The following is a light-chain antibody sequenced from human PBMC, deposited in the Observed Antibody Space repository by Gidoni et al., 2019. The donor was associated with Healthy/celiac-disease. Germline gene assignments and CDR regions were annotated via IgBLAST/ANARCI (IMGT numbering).Light chain of an antibody. J-gene: IGKJ1*01. Sequence: LSCKASQSVSSNLAWYQQKPGQAPRLLIYGASTRATGIPARFSGSGYGTEFTLTISSLQSEDFAVYYCQQYNNWPPDRTFGQGTKVEI. V-gene: IGKV3-15*01. CDR3: QQYNNWPPDRT. CDR1: QSVSSN. CDR2: GAS.